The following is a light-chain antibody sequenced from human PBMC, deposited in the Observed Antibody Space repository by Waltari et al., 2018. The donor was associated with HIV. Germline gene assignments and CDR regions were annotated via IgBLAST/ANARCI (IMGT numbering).Light chain of an antibody. J-gene: IGKJ1*01. CDR2: SAS. Sequence: AIRMTQSPSSFSASTGDRVTITCRESQVISSSLAWYQQKPGKAPNLLIYSASTLQSGVPVRFSGSGSGTDFTLTISRLQSEDFATYYCQQYYTYPWTFGQGTKVELK. CDR1: QVISSS. V-gene: IGKV1-8*01. CDR3: QQYYTYPWT.